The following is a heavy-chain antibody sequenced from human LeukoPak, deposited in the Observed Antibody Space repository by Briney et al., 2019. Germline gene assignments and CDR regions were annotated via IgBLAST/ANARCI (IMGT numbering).Heavy chain of an antibody. V-gene: IGHV3-48*03. J-gene: IGHJ4*02. CDR1: GFTFSSYA. D-gene: IGHD3-10*01. Sequence: GGSLRLSCAASGFTFSSYAMSWVRQAPGKGLEWVSYISSSGSTIYYADSVKGRFTISRDNAKNSLYLQMNSLRAEDTAVYYCARALYYPPYYFDYWGQGTLVTVSS. CDR2: ISSSGSTI. CDR3: ARALYYPPYYFDY.